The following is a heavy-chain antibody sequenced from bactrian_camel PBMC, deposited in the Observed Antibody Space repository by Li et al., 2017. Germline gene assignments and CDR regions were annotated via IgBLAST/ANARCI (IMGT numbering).Heavy chain of an antibody. CDR2: FYLKGDYT. V-gene: IGHV3-3*01. Sequence: HVQLVESGGDSVQAGGSLRLSCAASENTLNSYCMAWFRQSPGKEREGVATFYLKGDYTAYADSVKGRFTISRGSARNAVYLQMDSLEPEDTAVYYCAADDGGSSPERVTDFGYWGQGTQVTVS. D-gene: IGHD6*01. CDR1: ENTLNSYC. J-gene: IGHJ6*01. CDR3: AADDGGSSPERVTDFGY.